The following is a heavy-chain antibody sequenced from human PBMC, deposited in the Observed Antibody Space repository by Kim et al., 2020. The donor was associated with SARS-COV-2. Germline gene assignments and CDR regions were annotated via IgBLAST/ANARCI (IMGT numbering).Heavy chain of an antibody. CDR3: ARVGMRSYYYGMDV. J-gene: IGHJ6*02. D-gene: IGHD7-27*01. V-gene: IGHV4-34*01. Sequence: PSLKSRVTISVDTSKNQFSLKLSSVTAADTAVYYCARVGMRSYYYGMDVWGQGTTVTVSS.